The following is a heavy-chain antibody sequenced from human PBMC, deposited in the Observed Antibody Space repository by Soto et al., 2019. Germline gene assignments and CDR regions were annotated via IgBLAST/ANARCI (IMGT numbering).Heavy chain of an antibody. CDR2: IWYDGSNK. J-gene: IGHJ6*02. CDR3: ARDIVVVPAAIVGNYYYYYGMDV. Sequence: VGSLRLSCAASGFTFSSYGMHWVRQAPGKGLEWVAVIWYDGSNKYYADSVKGRFTISRDNSKNTLYLQMNSLRAEDTAVYYCARDIVVVPAAIVGNYYYYYGMDVWGQGTTVTVSS. D-gene: IGHD2-2*02. V-gene: IGHV3-33*01. CDR1: GFTFSSYG.